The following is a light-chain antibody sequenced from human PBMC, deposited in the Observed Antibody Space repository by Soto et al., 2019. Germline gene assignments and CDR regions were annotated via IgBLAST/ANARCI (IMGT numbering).Light chain of an antibody. Sequence: IPMTQFPSTLSASVGATVTVTWPASQSISSWLAWYQHKPGKAPKLLIYDASNLDSGVPSRFSGSGSGTEFSLTISHLQPDDCANYYCQQYENYWTFGQGTKVDI. CDR3: QQYENYWT. J-gene: IGKJ1*01. CDR1: QSISSW. CDR2: DAS. V-gene: IGKV1-5*01.